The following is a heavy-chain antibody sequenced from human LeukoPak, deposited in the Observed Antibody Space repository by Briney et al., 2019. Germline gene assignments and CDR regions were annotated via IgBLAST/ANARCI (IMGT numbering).Heavy chain of an antibody. Sequence: ASVKVSCKASGYTFTGCYMHWVRQAPGQGLEWMGWINPNSGGTNYAQKFQGRVTMTRDTSISTAYMEVNRLRSDDTAVYYCATLGSGSSPFDYWGQGTLVTVSS. CDR1: GYTFTGCY. V-gene: IGHV1-2*02. CDR2: INPNSGGT. D-gene: IGHD3-10*01. J-gene: IGHJ4*02. CDR3: ATLGSGSSPFDY.